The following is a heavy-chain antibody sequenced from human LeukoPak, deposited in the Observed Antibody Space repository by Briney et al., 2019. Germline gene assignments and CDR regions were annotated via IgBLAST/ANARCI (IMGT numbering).Heavy chain of an antibody. D-gene: IGHD3-10*01. J-gene: IGHJ3*02. V-gene: IGHV4-34*01. Sequence: SETLSLTCAVYGGYYWSWIRQPPGKGLEWIGEINHSGSTNYNPSLKSRVTISVDTSKNQFSLRLSSVTAADTAVYYCARHFPQKGGGITMVRGVRQPRGAFDIWGQGTMVTVSS. CDR3: ARHFPQKGGGITMVRGVRQPRGAFDI. CDR2: INHSGST. CDR1: GGYY.